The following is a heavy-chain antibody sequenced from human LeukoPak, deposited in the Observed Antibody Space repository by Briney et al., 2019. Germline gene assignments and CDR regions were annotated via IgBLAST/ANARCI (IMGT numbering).Heavy chain of an antibody. J-gene: IGHJ3*02. V-gene: IGHV3-15*01. D-gene: IGHD3-3*01. CDR2: IKSKTDGGTT. CDR1: GFTVSSNY. Sequence: PGGSLRLSCAASGFTVSSNYMSWVRQAPGKGLEWVGRIKSKTDGGTTDYAAPVKGRFTISRDDSKNTLYLQMNSLKTEDTAVYYCTTDKRKTIFGVVISWVSTEYIWDAFDIWGQGTMVTVSS. CDR3: TTDKRKTIFGVVISWVSTEYIWDAFDI.